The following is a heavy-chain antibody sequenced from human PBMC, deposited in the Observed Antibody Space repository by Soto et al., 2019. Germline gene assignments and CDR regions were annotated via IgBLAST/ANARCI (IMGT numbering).Heavy chain of an antibody. Sequence: SETLSLTCAVSGGSISSGGYSWSWIRQPPGKGLEWIGYIYHSGSTYYNPSLKSRVTISVDRSKNQFSLKLSSVTAADTAVYYCARFVPPGSLRRYYYDSSGLDAFDIWGQGTMVTVSS. CDR2: IYHSGST. CDR3: ARFVPPGSLRRYYYDSSGLDAFDI. V-gene: IGHV4-30-2*01. J-gene: IGHJ3*02. CDR1: GGSISSGGYS. D-gene: IGHD3-22*01.